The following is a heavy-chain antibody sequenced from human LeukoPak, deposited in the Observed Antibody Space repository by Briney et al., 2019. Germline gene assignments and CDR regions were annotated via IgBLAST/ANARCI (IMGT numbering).Heavy chain of an antibody. D-gene: IGHD6-25*01. CDR1: GGSISSSSYY. CDR3: ARQNPAIPSGSMDV. J-gene: IGHJ6*02. V-gene: IGHV4-39*01. Sequence: SETVSLTCTDSGGSISSSSYYWGWIRQPPGKGLEWIGSIYYSGSTYYNPSLKSRVTISVDTSKNQFSLKLSSVTAADTAVYYCARQNPAIPSGSMDVWGQGTTVTVSS. CDR2: IYYSGST.